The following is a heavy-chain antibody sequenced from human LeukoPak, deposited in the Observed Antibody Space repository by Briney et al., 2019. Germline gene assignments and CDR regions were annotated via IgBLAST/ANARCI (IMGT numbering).Heavy chain of an antibody. J-gene: IGHJ6*03. V-gene: IGHV4-34*01. CDR1: GGSLRVYY. CDR2: INHTGRI. Sequence: SETLSLTSAVSGGSLRVYYWSWIRQPPRKGQGWSGEINHTGRINYYPSLKSRVTISVDTAKNQFSLKLSSVTAADTAVYYWARGRNLFSGSDYSYYYDYMDVWGKGTTVTVSS. CDR3: ARGRNLFSGSDYSYYYDYMDV. D-gene: IGHD1-26*01.